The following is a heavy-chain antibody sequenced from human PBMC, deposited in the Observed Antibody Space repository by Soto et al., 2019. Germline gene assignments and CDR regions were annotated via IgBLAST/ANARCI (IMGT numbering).Heavy chain of an antibody. J-gene: IGHJ6*02. CDR2: INPSGGST. Sequence: ASVKVSCKASGYTFTSYYMHWVRQAPGQGLEWMGIINPSGGSTSYAQKFQGRVTMTRDTSTSTVYMELSSLRSEDTAVYYCAREKSLWSPAAVLYYYYGMDVWGQGTTVTVSS. D-gene: IGHD2-2*01. CDR3: AREKSLWSPAAVLYYYYGMDV. V-gene: IGHV1-46*01. CDR1: GYTFTSYY.